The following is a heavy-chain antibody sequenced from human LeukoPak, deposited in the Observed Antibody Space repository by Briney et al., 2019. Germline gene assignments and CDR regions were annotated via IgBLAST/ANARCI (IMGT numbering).Heavy chain of an antibody. CDR2: IYYSGST. CDR1: GGSISSGDYY. Sequence: SETLSLTCTVSGGSISSGDYYWCWIRQPPGKGLEWIGYIYYSGSTYYNPSLKSRVTISVDTSKNQFSLKLSSVTAADTAVYYCARGRSGWYWFDPWGQGTLVTVSS. V-gene: IGHV4-30-4*02. D-gene: IGHD6-19*01. CDR3: ARGRSGWYWFDP. J-gene: IGHJ5*02.